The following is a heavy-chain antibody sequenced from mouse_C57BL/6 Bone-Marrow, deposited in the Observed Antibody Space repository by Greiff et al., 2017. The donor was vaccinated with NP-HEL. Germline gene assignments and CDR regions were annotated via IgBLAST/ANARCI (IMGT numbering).Heavy chain of an antibody. CDR1: GYTFTGYW. D-gene: IGHD1-1*01. CDR2: ILPGSGST. V-gene: IGHV1-9*01. CDR3: ARCVPATVVAHYFDY. J-gene: IGHJ2*01. Sequence: QVQLLQSGADLMKPGASVKLSCKATGYTFTGYWISWVQQSPGNGLEWIGEILPGSGSTNYHEKLKGKATFTADTSSNTAYMQLSSLTTEDSAIYYCARCVPATVVAHYFDYWGRGTTLTVSS.